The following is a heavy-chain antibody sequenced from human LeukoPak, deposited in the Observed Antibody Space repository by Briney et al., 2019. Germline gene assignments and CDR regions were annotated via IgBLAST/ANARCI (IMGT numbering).Heavy chain of an antibody. CDR2: IYYSGST. CDR3: ARQSSSYYSWFDP. D-gene: IGHD3-22*01. CDR1: GGSISSSSYY. Sequence: SETLSLTCTVPGGSISSSSYYWGWIRQPPGKGLEWIGSIYYSGSTYYNPSLKSRVTISVDTSKNQFSLKLSSVTAADTAVYYCARQSSSYYSWFDPWGQGTRVTVSS. V-gene: IGHV4-39*01. J-gene: IGHJ5*02.